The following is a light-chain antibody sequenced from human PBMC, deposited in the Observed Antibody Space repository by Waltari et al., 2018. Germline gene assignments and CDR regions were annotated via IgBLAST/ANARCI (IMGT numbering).Light chain of an antibody. V-gene: IGKV1-9*01. CDR2: GAS. Sequence: DIQLTQSPSFLSASVGHRVTITCRASQGIRGYLAWYQQKPGKAPKLLIYGASTLQSWGPSRFSGSGSGTDFTLTISSLQPEDFATYYCQQLNSYPHTFGQGTKLEIK. CDR1: QGIRGY. CDR3: QQLNSYPHT. J-gene: IGKJ2*01.